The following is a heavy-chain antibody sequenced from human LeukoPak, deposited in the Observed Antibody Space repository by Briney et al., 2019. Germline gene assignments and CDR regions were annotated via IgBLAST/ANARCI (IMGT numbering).Heavy chain of an antibody. CDR2: IESDGSRT. CDR1: GFTFSNYW. V-gene: IGHV3-74*01. D-gene: IGHD6-6*01. Sequence: GGSLRLSCAASGFTFSNYWMHWVRQAPGKGLVWVSRIESDGSRTDYADSVKGRFTISRDNARNTLYLQMNSLRAEDTAVYYCAKEYQDSSSSGDWGQGTLVTVSS. J-gene: IGHJ4*02. CDR3: AKEYQDSSSSGD.